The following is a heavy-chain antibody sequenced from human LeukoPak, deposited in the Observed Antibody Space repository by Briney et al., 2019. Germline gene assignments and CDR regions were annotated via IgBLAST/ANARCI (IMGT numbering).Heavy chain of an antibody. CDR2: ISWNSGSI. J-gene: IGHJ4*02. V-gene: IGHV3-9*01. D-gene: IGHD6-13*01. CDR1: GFTFDDYA. Sequence: GGSLRLSCAASGFTFDDYAMHWVRQAPGKGLEWVSGISWNSGSIGYADSVEGRFTISRDNAKNSLYLQMNSLRAEDTALYYCAKDLYSSSWYYFDYWGQGTLVTVSS. CDR3: AKDLYSSSWYYFDY.